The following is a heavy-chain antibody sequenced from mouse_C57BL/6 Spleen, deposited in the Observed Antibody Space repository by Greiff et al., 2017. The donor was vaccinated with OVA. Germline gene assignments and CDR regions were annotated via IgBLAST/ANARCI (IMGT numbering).Heavy chain of an antibody. V-gene: IGHV1-64*01. D-gene: IGHD4-1*01. CDR1: GYTFTSYW. CDR3: AETGPHQGYFDV. CDR2: IHPNSGST. J-gene: IGHJ1*03. Sequence: QVQLQQPGAELVKPGASVKLSCKASGYTFTSYWMHWVKQRPGQGLEWIGMIHPNSGSTNYNEKFKSKATLTVDKSSSTAYMQLSSLTSEDSAVYYCAETGPHQGYFDVWGTGTTVTVSS.